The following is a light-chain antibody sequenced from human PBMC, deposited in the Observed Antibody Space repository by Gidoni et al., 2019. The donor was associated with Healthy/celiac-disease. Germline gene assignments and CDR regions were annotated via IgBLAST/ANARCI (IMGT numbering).Light chain of an antibody. CDR3: VAWDDSLSGWV. CDR1: SSNLGSNY. V-gene: IGLV1-47*01. CDR2: RNN. Sequence: QSVLTQPPSASGTPGQRVTISCSGSSSNLGSNYVYWYQQLPGTAPKLLIYRNNERPSGVPDRFSGSQSGTSASLAISGLRSEDEADYYCVAWDDSLSGWVFGGGTKLTV. J-gene: IGLJ3*02.